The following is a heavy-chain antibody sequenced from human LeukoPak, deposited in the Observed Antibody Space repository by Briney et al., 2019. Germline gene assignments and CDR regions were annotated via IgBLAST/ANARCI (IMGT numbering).Heavy chain of an antibody. CDR2: INPNSGGT. V-gene: IGHV1-2*02. D-gene: IGHD3-22*01. J-gene: IGHJ4*02. CDR1: GYTFTGYY. Sequence: ASVKVSFTASGYTFTGYYMHWVRQAPGQGLEWMGWINPNSGGTNYAQKFQGRVAMTRDTSISTAYMELSRLRSDDTAVYYCAGDLDGSTIYYESWGERTLGTVSS. CDR3: AGDLDGSTIYYES.